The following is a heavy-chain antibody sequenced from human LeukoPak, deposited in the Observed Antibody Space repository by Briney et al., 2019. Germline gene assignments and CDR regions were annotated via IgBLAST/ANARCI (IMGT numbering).Heavy chain of an antibody. CDR3: ARWGGWLRRTSPRGDY. CDR1: GFTFSSYS. D-gene: IGHD5-12*01. J-gene: IGHJ4*02. Sequence: SGGSLRLSCAASGFTFSSYSMNWVRQAPGKGLEWVSSISSSSSYIYYADSVKGRFTISRDNAKNSLYLQMNSLRAEDTAVYYCARWGGWLRRTSPRGDYWGQGTLVTVSS. V-gene: IGHV3-21*04. CDR2: ISSSSSYI.